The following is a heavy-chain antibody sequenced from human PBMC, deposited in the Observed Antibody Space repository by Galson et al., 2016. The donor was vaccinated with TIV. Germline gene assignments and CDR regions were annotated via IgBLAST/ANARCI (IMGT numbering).Heavy chain of an antibody. Sequence: SVKVSCKASGGTSRSYAISWVRQAPGQGLEWMGGIIPIFNTAKYAQKFQGRATVTTDESTSTAYMELSSLRVEDTAVYYCARASHIVVAIDSRGAFDIWGQGTVVTVSS. CDR3: ARASHIVVAIDSRGAFDI. CDR2: IIPIFNTA. D-gene: IGHD2-21*01. CDR1: GGTSRSYA. V-gene: IGHV1-69*05. J-gene: IGHJ3*02.